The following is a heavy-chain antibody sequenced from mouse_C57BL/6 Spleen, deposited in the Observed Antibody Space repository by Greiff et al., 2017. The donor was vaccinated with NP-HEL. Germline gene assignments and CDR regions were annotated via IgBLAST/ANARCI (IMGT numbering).Heavy chain of an antibody. CDR1: GFTFTDYY. V-gene: IGHV7-3*01. CDR2: IRNKANGYTT. Sequence: EVMLVESGGGLVQPGGSLSLSCAASGFTFTDYYMSWVRQPPGKALEWLGFIRNKANGYTTEYSASVKGRFTISRDNSQSILYLQMNALRAEDSATYYCARSSLWLPFDYWGQGTTLTVSS. CDR3: ARSSLWLPFDY. J-gene: IGHJ2*01. D-gene: IGHD2-2*01.